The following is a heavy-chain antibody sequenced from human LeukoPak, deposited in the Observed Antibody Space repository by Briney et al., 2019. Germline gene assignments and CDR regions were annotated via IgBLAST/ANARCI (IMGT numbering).Heavy chain of an antibody. CDR2: ISTYNGNT. CDR3: GRDRSPRQYQPLPRNWFAP. J-gene: IGHJ5*02. CDR1: GYTFTSYG. Sequence: GASVKVSCKTSGYTFTSYGISWVRLAPGQGLEWMGWISTYNGNTNYAQKLQGRVAMTTDTSTSTAYMELKSLTSDDTAVYYCGRDRSPRQYQPLPRNWFAPWGQGTLVTVSS. D-gene: IGHD6-25*01. V-gene: IGHV1-18*01.